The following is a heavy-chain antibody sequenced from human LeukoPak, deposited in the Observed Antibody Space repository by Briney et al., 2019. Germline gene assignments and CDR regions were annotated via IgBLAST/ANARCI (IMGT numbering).Heavy chain of an antibody. V-gene: IGHV3-23*01. J-gene: IGHJ4*02. CDR1: GFTFSSYG. CDR2: ISGSGGST. CDR3: AKVALYCSSTSCHWDY. Sequence: GGSLRLSCAASGFTFSSYGMHWVRQAPGKGLEWVSAISGSGGSTYYADSVKGRFTISRDNSKNTLYLQMNSLRAEDTAVYYCAKVALYCSSTSCHWDYWGQGTLVTVSS. D-gene: IGHD2-2*01.